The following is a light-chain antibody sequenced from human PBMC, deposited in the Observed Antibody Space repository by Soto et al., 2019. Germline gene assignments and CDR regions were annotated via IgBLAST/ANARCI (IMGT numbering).Light chain of an antibody. CDR2: EVS. Sequence: QSVLTQPASVSGSPGQSITISCTGTSSDVGAYNYVSWYQQHPGKAPKLLIFEVSSRPSGVSNRFSGPKSGSTASLTISELQAEDEADYYCSSYADSDTLYVFGTGTKATVL. J-gene: IGLJ1*01. CDR1: SSDVGAYNY. CDR3: SSYADSDTLYV. V-gene: IGLV2-14*01.